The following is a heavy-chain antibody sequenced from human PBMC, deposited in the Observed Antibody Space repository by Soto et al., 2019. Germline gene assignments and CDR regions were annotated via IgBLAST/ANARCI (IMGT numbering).Heavy chain of an antibody. CDR3: ARGPSGDKVDY. J-gene: IGHJ4*02. D-gene: IGHD7-27*01. Sequence: SETLSLTCTVSGGSISNVDYYWSWIRQSPDKGLEWFGHIYICGTTWYNPSLTSRITISVHTSKTQFSLKLTSVTAADTAVYYCARGPSGDKVDYWSQGTLVTVSS. CDR1: GGSISNVDYY. V-gene: IGHV4-30-4*01. CDR2: IYICGTT.